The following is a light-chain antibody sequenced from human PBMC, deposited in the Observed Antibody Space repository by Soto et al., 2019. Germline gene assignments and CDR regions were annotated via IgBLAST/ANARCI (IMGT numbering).Light chain of an antibody. V-gene: IGLV1-40*01. CDR1: SDNVGKNL. CDR2: VKH. J-gene: IGLJ1*01. Sequence: QSVLTQPPSASGTPGQRVTISCSGGSDNVGKNLVYWYYQVPGTAPKLLVSVKHNRPSGVPGRLSASKSGTSASLAITGLQAEDEAHYYCQSYDSRLTAYVFXSGTKLTVL. CDR3: QSYDSRLTAYV.